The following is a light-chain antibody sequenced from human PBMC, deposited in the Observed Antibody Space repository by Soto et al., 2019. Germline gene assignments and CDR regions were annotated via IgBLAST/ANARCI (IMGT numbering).Light chain of an antibody. CDR1: QSINNY. CDR3: QHRYNWPLT. J-gene: IGKJ4*01. Sequence: EIVLTQSPATLSLSPGEKATLSCRASQSINNYLGWYQQKPGQAPRLLIYDAANRATGVPARFSGSGSGTDFTLTITNLEPEDFAVYYCQHRYNWPLTFGAGTKVEI. CDR2: DAA. V-gene: IGKV3-11*01.